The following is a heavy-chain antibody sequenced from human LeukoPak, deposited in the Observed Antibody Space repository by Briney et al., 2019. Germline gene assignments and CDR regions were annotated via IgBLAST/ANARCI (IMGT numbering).Heavy chain of an antibody. CDR1: GYSFTNYW. Sequence: GESLKISSKVSGYSFTNYWIGWVRQMPRKGLEWMGIIYPGDSDTRYSPSFQGQVTISADKSISTAYLQCSSMNASDTAMYYCARYKTMVRGVRGAGYYFDYWGQGTLVTVSS. J-gene: IGHJ4*02. V-gene: IGHV5-51*01. D-gene: IGHD3-10*01. CDR3: ARYKTMVRGVRGAGYYFDY. CDR2: IYPGDSDT.